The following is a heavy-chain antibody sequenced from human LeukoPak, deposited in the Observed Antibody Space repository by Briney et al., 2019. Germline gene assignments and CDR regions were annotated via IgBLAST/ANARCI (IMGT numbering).Heavy chain of an antibody. CDR2: IYYSGST. CDR3: ARSWGSGWYSANYYFDY. CDR1: GGSISSYY. Sequence: SETLSLTCTVSGGSISSYYWSWIRQPPEKGLEWIGYIYYSGSTNYNPSLKSRATISVDTSKNQFSLKLSSVTAADTAVYYCARSWGSGWYSANYYFDYWGQGTLVTVSS. J-gene: IGHJ4*02. V-gene: IGHV4-59*01. D-gene: IGHD6-19*01.